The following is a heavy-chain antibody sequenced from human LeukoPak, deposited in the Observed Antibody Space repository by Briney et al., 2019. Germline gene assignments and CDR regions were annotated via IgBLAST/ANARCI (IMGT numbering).Heavy chain of an antibody. CDR2: IWYDGSNK. J-gene: IGHJ4*02. CDR1: GFTFSSYG. Sequence: GGSLRLSCAASGFTFSSYGMHWVRQAPGKGLEWVAVIWYDGSNKYYADSVKGRFTTSRDNSKNTLYLQMNSLRAEDTAVYYCARGGFSDSSGYYFRWGQGTLVTVSS. D-gene: IGHD3-22*01. CDR3: ARGGFSDSSGYYFR. V-gene: IGHV3-33*01.